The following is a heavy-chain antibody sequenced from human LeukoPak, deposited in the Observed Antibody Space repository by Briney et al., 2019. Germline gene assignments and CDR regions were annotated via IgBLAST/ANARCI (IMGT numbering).Heavy chain of an antibody. CDR1: GYTFTSYY. CDR3: ARSFIEYSSSPDDY. V-gene: IGHV1-46*01. CDR2: INPSGGST. J-gene: IGHJ4*02. Sequence: ASVKVSCKASGYTFTSYYMHWVRQAPGQGLEWMGIINPSGGSTSYAQKFQGRVTMTTDTSTSTAYMELRSLRSDDTAVYYCARSFIEYSSSPDDYWGQGTLVTVSS. D-gene: IGHD6-6*01.